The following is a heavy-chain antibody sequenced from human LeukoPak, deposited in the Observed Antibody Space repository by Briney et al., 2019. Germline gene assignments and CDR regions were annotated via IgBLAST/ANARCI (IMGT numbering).Heavy chain of an antibody. CDR1: GDSVSSNSTS. V-gene: IGHV6-1*01. CDR2: TYYRSKWYN. D-gene: IGHD6-13*01. J-gene: IGHJ5*02. Sequence: SQTLSLTCDISGDSVSSNSTSWNWIRQSPSRGLEWLGRTYYRSKWYNDYAVSVKGRITINPDTSKNQFSLQLNSVTPEDTAVYYCATEIQSSWYWFDPWGQGTLVTVSS. CDR3: ATEIQSSWYWFDP.